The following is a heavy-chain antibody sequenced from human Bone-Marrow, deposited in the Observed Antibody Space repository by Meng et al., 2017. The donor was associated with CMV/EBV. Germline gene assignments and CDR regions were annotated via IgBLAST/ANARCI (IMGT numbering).Heavy chain of an antibody. J-gene: IGHJ4*02. D-gene: IGHD3-3*01. V-gene: IGHV3-33*06. CDR3: AKAARGYDFWSGYYFDY. CDR1: GFTFSSYG. Sequence: LSLTCAASGFTFSSYGMHWVRQAPGKGLEWVAVIWYDGSNKYYADSVKGRFTISRDNSKNTLYLQMNSLRAEDTAVYYCAKAARGYDFWSGYYFDYWGQGTLVTVSS. CDR2: IWYDGSNK.